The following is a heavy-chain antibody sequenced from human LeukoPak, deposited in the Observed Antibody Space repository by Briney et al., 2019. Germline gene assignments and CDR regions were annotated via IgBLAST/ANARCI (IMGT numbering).Heavy chain of an antibody. CDR3: AKDRGPQWWGSFDF. J-gene: IGHJ4*02. D-gene: IGHD3-16*01. V-gene: IGHV1-2*02. Sequence: ASVKVSCKASGGTFSSYAISWVRQAPGQGLEWMGWINPNSGDTRLAQKFQGRVTMTRDTSISTAYMELSRLTSDDTAVYYCAKDRGPQWWGSFDFWGQGTLVTVSS. CDR2: INPNSGDT. CDR1: GGTFSSYA.